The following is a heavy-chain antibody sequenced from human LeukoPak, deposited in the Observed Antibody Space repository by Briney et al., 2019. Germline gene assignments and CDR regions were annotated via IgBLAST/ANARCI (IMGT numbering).Heavy chain of an antibody. CDR2: INHSGST. V-gene: IGHV4-34*01. J-gene: IGHJ5*02. D-gene: IGHD6-19*01. Sequence: SETLSLTCAVYGGSFSGYYWSWIRQPPGKGLEWIGEINHSGSTNYNPALTSRVTISVDTSKNQFSLKLSSVTAADTAVYYCARSLYASSNNWFDPWGQGTLVTVSS. CDR3: ARSLYASSNNWFDP. CDR1: GGSFSGYY.